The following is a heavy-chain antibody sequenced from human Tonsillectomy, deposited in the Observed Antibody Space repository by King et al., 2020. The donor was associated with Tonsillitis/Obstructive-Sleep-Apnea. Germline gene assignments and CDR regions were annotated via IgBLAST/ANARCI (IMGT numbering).Heavy chain of an antibody. V-gene: IGHV3-9*01. Sequence: VQLVESGGDLLQPGRSLRLSCAASGFTFDDYAMHWVRQAPGKGLEWVSGITWNSDAVGYATSVKGRFTISRDNAKNSLYLQMNSLRTEDTALYYCARDLGDNGVSYYFDSWGQGTLVTVSS. CDR3: ARDLGDNGVSYYFDS. CDR1: GFTFDDYA. J-gene: IGHJ4*02. D-gene: IGHD2-21*01. CDR2: ITWNSDAV.